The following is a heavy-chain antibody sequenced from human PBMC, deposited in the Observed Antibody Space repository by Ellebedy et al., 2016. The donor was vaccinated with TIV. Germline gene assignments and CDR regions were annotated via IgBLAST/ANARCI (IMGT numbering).Heavy chain of an antibody. J-gene: IGHJ4*02. CDR2: IIPSGGAT. CDR3: ARESPGGGFDY. Sequence: ASVKVSCKASEYTFSTFYVHWVRQAPGQGLEWMGMIIPSGGATNYAQKFQGRVTMTSDTSTGTVYMELTSLRSDDTAVYYCARESPGGGFDYWGQGTQVTASS. V-gene: IGHV1-46*01. D-gene: IGHD3-10*01. CDR1: EYTFSTFY.